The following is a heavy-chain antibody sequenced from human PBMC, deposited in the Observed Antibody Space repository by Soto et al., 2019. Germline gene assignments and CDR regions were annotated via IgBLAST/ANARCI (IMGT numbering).Heavy chain of an antibody. CDR2: ISAYNGNT. V-gene: IGHV1-18*01. CDR1: GYTFTSYG. J-gene: IGHJ4*02. CDR3: ARDSGSYYFDDFDY. D-gene: IGHD1-26*01. Sequence: ASVKVSCKASGYTFTSYGISWVRQAPGQGLEWMGWISAYNGNTNYAQKLQGRVTMTTDTSTSTAYMELRSLRSDDTAVYYCARDSGSYYFDDFDYWGQGTPVTVSS.